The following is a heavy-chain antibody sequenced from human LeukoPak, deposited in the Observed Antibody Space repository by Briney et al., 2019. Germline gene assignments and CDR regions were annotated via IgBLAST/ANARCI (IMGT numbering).Heavy chain of an antibody. J-gene: IGHJ6*02. Sequence: ASVKVSCKASGYTFTSYGISWVRQAPGQGLEWMGWISAYNGNTNYAQKLQGRVTMTTDTSTSTAYMELRSLRSDDTAVNYCAREPSYYYGSGRSGMDVWGQGTTVTVSS. CDR1: GYTFTSYG. V-gene: IGHV1-18*01. D-gene: IGHD3-10*01. CDR2: ISAYNGNT. CDR3: AREPSYYYGSGRSGMDV.